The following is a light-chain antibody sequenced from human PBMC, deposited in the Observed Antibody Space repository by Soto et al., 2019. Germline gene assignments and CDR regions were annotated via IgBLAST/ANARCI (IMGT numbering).Light chain of an antibody. CDR1: SSDVGGYNY. CDR3: SSYTRGSTLV. Sequence: QSALTQPASVSGSPGQSITISCTGTSSDVGGYNYVSWYHQHPDKAPKLMIYEVSNRPSGVSNRFSGSKSGNTASLTISGLQSEDEGNYYCSSYTRGSTLVFGGGTKLTVL. CDR2: EVS. V-gene: IGLV2-14*01. J-gene: IGLJ3*02.